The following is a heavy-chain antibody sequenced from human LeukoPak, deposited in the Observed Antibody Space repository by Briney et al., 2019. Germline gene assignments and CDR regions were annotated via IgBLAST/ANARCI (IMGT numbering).Heavy chain of an antibody. D-gene: IGHD3-10*02. Sequence: SETLSLTCTVSGVSISSYYWSWIRQPPGKGLEWIGYIYHSGTTYYNPSLQSRVTMSVDTSKNQFSLKLSSVTAVDTAVYYCARKENVHYYFDYWGQGTLVTVSS. CDR1: GVSISSYY. J-gene: IGHJ4*02. CDR3: ARKENVHYYFDY. CDR2: IYHSGTT. V-gene: IGHV4-59*12.